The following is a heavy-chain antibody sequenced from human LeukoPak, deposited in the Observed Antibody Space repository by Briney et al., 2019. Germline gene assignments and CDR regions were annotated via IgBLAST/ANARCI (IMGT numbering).Heavy chain of an antibody. V-gene: IGHV5-51*01. J-gene: IGHJ4*02. CDR3: ARSLYGILTGYYAPFDY. D-gene: IGHD3-9*01. CDR1: GYSFTSYW. CDR2: IYPGDSDN. Sequence: GESLKISCKASGYSFTSYWIAWVRQMPGKGLEWMGIIYPGDSDNRYSPSFQGQVTVSADKSITTAYLQWSSLKASDTAMYYCARSLYGILTGYYAPFDYWGQGTLVTVSS.